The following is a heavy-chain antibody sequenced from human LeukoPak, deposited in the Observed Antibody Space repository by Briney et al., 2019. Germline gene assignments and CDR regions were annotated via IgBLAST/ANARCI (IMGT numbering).Heavy chain of an antibody. D-gene: IGHD2-15*01. CDR3: ASGHSQQGIVVVVAATPRL. V-gene: IGHV3-48*03. J-gene: IGHJ3*01. CDR2: ISNTGTTI. Sequence: GGSLRLSCAASGFSFSSYQMNWVRQAPGKGLEWVSFISNTGTTIYYADSAKGRFTVSRDNSKNTLYLQMNSLRAEDTAVYYCASGHSQQGIVVVVAATPRLWGQGTMVTVSS. CDR1: GFSFSSYQ.